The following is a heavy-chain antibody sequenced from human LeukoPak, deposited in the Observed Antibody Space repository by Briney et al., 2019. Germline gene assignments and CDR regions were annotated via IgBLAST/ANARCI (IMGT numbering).Heavy chain of an antibody. V-gene: IGHV1-2*02. Sequence: ASVKVSCKASGYTFTGYYMHWVRQAPGQGLEWMGWINPNSGGTNYAQKFQGRVTMTRDTSISTAYMELSSLRSDDTAVYYCARDILGGQIVTFGGVIGYWGQGTLVTVSS. CDR1: GYTFTGYY. J-gene: IGHJ4*02. CDR2: INPNSGGT. D-gene: IGHD3-16*02. CDR3: ARDILGGQIVTFGGVIGY.